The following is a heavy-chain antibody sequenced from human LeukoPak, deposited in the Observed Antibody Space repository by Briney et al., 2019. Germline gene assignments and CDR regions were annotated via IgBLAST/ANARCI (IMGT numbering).Heavy chain of an antibody. V-gene: IGHV1-8*01. D-gene: IGHD3-3*01. J-gene: IGHJ5*02. CDR2: MNPNSGNT. CDR1: GYTFTSYD. CDR3: ARRVGYDFWSGYYVTDWFDP. Sequence: ASVKVSCKASGYTFTSYDNNWVRQATGQGLEWMGWMNPNSGNTGYAQKFQGRVTMTRNTSISTAYMELSSLRSEDTAVYYRARRVGYDFWSGYYVTDWFDPWGQGTLVTVSS.